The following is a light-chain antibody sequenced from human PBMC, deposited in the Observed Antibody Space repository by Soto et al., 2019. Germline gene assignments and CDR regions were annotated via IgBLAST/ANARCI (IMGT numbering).Light chain of an antibody. V-gene: IGKV3-20*01. CDR1: QSVSSSN. J-gene: IGKJ3*01. CDR2: GAS. Sequence: EIVLTQAPGTLCLSPGERATLSCRASQSVSSSNLAWYRQKPGQAPRLLIYGASSRATCIPARFSGSGSGTDFTLTISRLEPEDFAVYYCQQYGSSPPLFTFGPGTKVDIK. CDR3: QQYGSSPPLFT.